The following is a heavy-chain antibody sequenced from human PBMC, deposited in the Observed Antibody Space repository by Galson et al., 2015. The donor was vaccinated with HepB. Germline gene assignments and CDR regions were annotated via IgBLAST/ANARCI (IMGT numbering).Heavy chain of an antibody. CDR1: GYTFNSYA. CDR3: AGLRYSSSAQTFDY. Sequence: SVKVSCTASGYTFNSYAMTWVRQAPGQGLEWMGWINTNTGNTTYAQGFTGRFVFSLDTSVSTAYLQISSLKAEDTAVYYCAGLRYSSSAQTFDYWGQGTLVTVSS. V-gene: IGHV7-4-1*02. CDR2: INTNTGNT. J-gene: IGHJ4*02. D-gene: IGHD6-13*01.